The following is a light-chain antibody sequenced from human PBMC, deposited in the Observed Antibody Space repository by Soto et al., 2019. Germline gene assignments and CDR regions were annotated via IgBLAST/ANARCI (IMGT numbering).Light chain of an antibody. CDR3: QQYNNWPPIN. Sequence: DIVITQSPRYMPVTPGEAGSISCRASQSVSSKLAWYQQRPGQAPTLLIYGASTRATGIPATFSGSGSGTEFTLTISSLQSEDCAVYYCQQYNNWPPINCGQGTRL. CDR2: GAS. V-gene: IGKV3-15*01. CDR1: QSVSSK. J-gene: IGKJ5*01.